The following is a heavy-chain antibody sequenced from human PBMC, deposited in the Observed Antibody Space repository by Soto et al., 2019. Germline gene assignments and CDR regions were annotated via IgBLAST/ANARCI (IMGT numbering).Heavy chain of an antibody. J-gene: IGHJ5*02. CDR3: ARGSEYYDSSGSSA. V-gene: IGHV4-34*01. CDR1: GGSFSGYY. CDR2: LNHSGST. Sequence: SETLSLTCAVYGGSFSGYYWSWSRQPPGKGLEWIGELNHSGSTNYNPSLKSRVTISVDTSKNQFSLKLSSVTAADTAVYYCARGSEYYDSSGSSAWGQGTPVTVSS. D-gene: IGHD3-22*01.